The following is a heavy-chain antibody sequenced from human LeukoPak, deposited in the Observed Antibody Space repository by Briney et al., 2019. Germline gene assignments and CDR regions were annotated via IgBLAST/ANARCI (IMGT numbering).Heavy chain of an antibody. CDR3: ARDSLTGQVDY. CDR2: IYYSGST. Sequence: PSETLSLTCTVSGGSISSYYWSWIRQPPGKGLEWSGYIYYSGSTNYNPSLKSRVTISVDASKNQFSLKLSSVTAADTAVYYCARDSLTGQVDYWGQGTLVTVSS. V-gene: IGHV4-59*12. D-gene: IGHD3-9*01. J-gene: IGHJ4*02. CDR1: GGSISSYY.